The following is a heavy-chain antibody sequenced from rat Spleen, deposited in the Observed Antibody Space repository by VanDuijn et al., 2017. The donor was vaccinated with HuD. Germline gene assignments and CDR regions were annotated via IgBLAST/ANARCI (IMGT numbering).Heavy chain of an antibody. CDR1: GFTFNNHW. Sequence: EVQLVESGGGLVQPGRSLKLSCVASGFTFNNHWLTWIRQAPGKGLEWVASITNTGDSTYYRDSVKGRFTISRDNAENTVYLQMNSLRSEDTATYYCAKAIYGYNYGYWGQGVMVTVSS. J-gene: IGHJ2*01. CDR3: AKAIYGYNYGY. V-gene: IGHV5-31*01. CDR2: ITNTGDST. D-gene: IGHD1-9*01.